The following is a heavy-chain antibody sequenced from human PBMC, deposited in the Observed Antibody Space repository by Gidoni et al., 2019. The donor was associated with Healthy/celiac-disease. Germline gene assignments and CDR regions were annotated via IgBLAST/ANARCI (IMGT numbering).Heavy chain of an antibody. Sequence: QVQLQQWGAGLLKPSETLSLTCAVYGGSFSGYYWSWIRQPPGKGLEWIGEINHSGSTNYNPSLTRRVTISVDTSKTQFSLKLSSLTAADTAVYYCARPTDSSSWYSEYYFDYWGQGTLVTVSS. CDR3: ARPTDSSSWYSEYYFDY. CDR2: INHSGST. V-gene: IGHV4-34*01. CDR1: GGSFSGYY. J-gene: IGHJ4*02. D-gene: IGHD6-13*01.